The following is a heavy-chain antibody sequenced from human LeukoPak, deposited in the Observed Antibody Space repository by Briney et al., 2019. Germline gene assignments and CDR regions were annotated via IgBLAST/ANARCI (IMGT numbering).Heavy chain of an antibody. CDR2: IRSRAFGETT. J-gene: IGHJ4*02. Sequence: GGSLRLSCTASGFTFGDYALSWFRQVPGKGLEWVGFIRSRAFGETTDYAASVKGRFTISRDDSKTIAYLQMNSLKTEDTAVYYCSRGRSTTLDYWGQGTLVTVSS. D-gene: IGHD1-26*01. V-gene: IGHV3-49*03. CDR1: GFTFGDYA. CDR3: SRGRSTTLDY.